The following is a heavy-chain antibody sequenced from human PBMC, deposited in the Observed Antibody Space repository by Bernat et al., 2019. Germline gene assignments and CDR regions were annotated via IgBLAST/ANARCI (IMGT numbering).Heavy chain of an antibody. D-gene: IGHD3-10*01. J-gene: IGHJ3*02. Sequence: QVQLVQSGAEVKKPGSSVKVSCKASGGTFRRYAISWVRQAPGQGLEWMGGIIPIFGITNYAQKFQGRVTITADKSTSTAYMELSSLRSEDTAVYYCAKDCRMVQGTHKDAFDIWGQGTMVTVSS. CDR3: AKDCRMVQGTHKDAFDI. CDR1: GGTFRRYA. CDR2: IIPIFGIT. V-gene: IGHV1-69*17.